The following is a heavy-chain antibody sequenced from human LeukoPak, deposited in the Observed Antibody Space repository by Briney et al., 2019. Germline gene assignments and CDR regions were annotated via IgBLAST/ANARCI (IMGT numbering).Heavy chain of an antibody. D-gene: IGHD4-17*01. J-gene: IGHJ5*02. CDR2: ISSTGGTT. V-gene: IGHV3-23*01. CDR3: AREDYGDKNWFDP. Sequence: GGSLRLSCAASGITFSSYGMSWVRQAPGKGLEWVSSISSTGGTTYYADSVKGRFTISRDNSKNTLYLQMNSLRAEDTAVYYCAREDYGDKNWFDPWGQGTLVTVSS. CDR1: GITFSSYG.